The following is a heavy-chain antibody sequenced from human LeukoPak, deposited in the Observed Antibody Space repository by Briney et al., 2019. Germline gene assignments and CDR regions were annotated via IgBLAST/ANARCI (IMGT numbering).Heavy chain of an antibody. V-gene: IGHV3-23*01. CDR3: AKRVPYTSSSVYLDY. CDR1: GFTSSTYG. D-gene: IGHD6-6*01. J-gene: IGHJ4*02. CDR2: ISDDGRNT. Sequence: PGGSLRLSCAPAGFTSSTYGMTWVRHAQGKGLGWVSAISDDGRNTYYANSVRGRFSLSRDNSKSTMYLQMNSLGAEDTAVYFCAKRVPYTSSSVYLDYWGQGTLVTVSS.